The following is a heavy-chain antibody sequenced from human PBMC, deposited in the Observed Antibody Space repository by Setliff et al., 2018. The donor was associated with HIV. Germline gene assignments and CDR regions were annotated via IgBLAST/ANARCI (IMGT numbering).Heavy chain of an antibody. CDR2: IFYTGST. Sequence: PSETLSPTCTVSGGSISSYYWTWLRQFPGKGLEWIGFIFYTGSTTYNPSLNSRVTISVDTSKNQFSLKLSSVTAADTAVYYCGRQVPVPGVAVTPIDYWGQGTLVTVSS. CDR3: GRQVPVPGVAVTPIDY. V-gene: IGHV4-59*08. J-gene: IGHJ4*02. D-gene: IGHD3-22*01. CDR1: GGSISSYY.